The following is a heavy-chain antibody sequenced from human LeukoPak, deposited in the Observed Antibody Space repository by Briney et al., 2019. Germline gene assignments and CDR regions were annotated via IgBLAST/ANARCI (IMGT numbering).Heavy chain of an antibody. CDR1: GFTFSSYA. CDR2: ISGSGGST. D-gene: IGHD6-19*01. J-gene: IGHJ4*02. Sequence: PGGSLRLSCAASGFTFSSYAMSWVRQAPGKGLERVSAISGSGGSTYYADSVKGRFTISRDNSKNTLYLQMNSLRAEDTAVYYCAKGKQWLVTYYFDYSGQGTLVTVSS. V-gene: IGHV3-23*01. CDR3: AKGKQWLVTYYFDY.